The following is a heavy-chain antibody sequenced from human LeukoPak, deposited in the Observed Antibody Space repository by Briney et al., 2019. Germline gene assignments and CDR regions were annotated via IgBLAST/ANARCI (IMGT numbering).Heavy chain of an antibody. CDR1: GFTFSSYG. J-gene: IGHJ4*02. CDR3: AKDLSRRDIPGD. V-gene: IGHV3-23*01. D-gene: IGHD2-15*01. CDR2: ISGSGGST. Sequence: PGGTLRLSCAASGFTFSSYGMSWVRQAPGKGLEWVSAISGSGGSTYYADSVKGRFTISRDNSKNTLYLQMNSLRAEDTAVYYCAKDLSRRDIPGDWGQGTLVTVSS.